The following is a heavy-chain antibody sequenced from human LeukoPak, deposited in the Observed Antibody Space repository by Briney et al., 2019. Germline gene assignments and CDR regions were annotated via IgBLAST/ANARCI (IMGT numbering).Heavy chain of an antibody. CDR1: GYTFTIYG. Sequence: ASVKVSCKASGYTFTIYGISWVRQAPGQGLEWMGWISAYNGNTNYAQKLQGRVTMTTDTSTSTAYMELRSLRSDDTAVYYCARVPPLGDYVDYWGQGTLVTVSS. CDR3: ARVPPLGDYVDY. D-gene: IGHD4-17*01. V-gene: IGHV1-18*01. J-gene: IGHJ4*02. CDR2: ISAYNGNT.